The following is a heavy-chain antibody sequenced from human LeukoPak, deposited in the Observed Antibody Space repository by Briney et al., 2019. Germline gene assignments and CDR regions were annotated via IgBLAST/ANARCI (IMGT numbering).Heavy chain of an antibody. V-gene: IGHV3-7*01. CDR3: ARGATTVTYFRRQARYFDY. D-gene: IGHD4-17*01. CDR1: GFTFSSYW. J-gene: IGHJ4*02. Sequence: GGSLRLSCAASGFTFSSYWMSWVRQAPGKGLEWVANIKQDGSEKYYVDSVKGRFTISRDNAKNSLYLQMNSLRAEDTAVYYCARGATTVTYFRRQARYFDYWGQGTLVTVSS. CDR2: IKQDGSEK.